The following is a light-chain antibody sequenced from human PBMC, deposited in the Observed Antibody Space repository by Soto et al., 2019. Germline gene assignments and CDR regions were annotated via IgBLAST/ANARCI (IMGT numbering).Light chain of an antibody. CDR3: QQYYSRET. V-gene: IGKV1-5*03. CDR1: QPVDPL. J-gene: IGKJ1*01. CDR2: KTS. Sequence: DIHMTQSPSTVSASVGDRVAITCRASQPVDPLLAWQQQKPGKAPRVLIYKTSDLGNGVPSSFSGSRSGAVYALTISGVQPDDSATYYCQQYYSRETFGQGTRVEV.